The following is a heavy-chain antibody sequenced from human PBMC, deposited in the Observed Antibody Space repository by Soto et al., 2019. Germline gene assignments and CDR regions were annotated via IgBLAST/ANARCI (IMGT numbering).Heavy chain of an antibody. Sequence: GASVKVSCKASGYPFTGPYIYWVRQAPGQGLEWMGWINPSSGGTEFAEKFQGRVTVTRDTSIRTVFLELNSLTSDDTGVYFCARDFRTYSNGVDVWGQRTAVTVSS. V-gene: IGHV1-2*02. CDR2: INPSSGGT. D-gene: IGHD4-4*01. J-gene: IGHJ6*02. CDR3: ARDFRTYSNGVDV. CDR1: GYPFTGPY.